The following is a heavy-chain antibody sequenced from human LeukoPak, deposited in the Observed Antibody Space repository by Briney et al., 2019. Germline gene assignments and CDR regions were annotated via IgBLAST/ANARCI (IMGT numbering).Heavy chain of an antibody. V-gene: IGHV3-23*01. CDR1: GFTFYSFA. Sequence: PGGSLRLSCAASGFTFYSFAIGWVGQAAGKGLELVSAIGGSAFNSYFGATVKGRFTISRDNSKNTLYLQMNSLRVEDTAIYYCAKRTTSSGWYDLFDYWGQGTLVTVSS. CDR3: AKRTTSSGWYDLFDY. CDR2: IGGSAFNS. D-gene: IGHD6-19*01. J-gene: IGHJ4*02.